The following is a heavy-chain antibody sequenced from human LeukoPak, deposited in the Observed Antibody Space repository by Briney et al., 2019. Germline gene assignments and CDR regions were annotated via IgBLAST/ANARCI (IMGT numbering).Heavy chain of an antibody. D-gene: IGHD3-22*01. CDR3: AKVKSGSGYYSYFDY. J-gene: IGHJ4*02. V-gene: IGHV3-30*18. CDR1: GFTFSSYG. CDR2: LSFDGRNK. Sequence: PGRSLRLSCAASGFTFSSYGMHWVRQAPGKGLEWVAVLSFDGRNKHYGDSEKGRFTISRDNSKNTLYLQMDSLRPEDTAVYYCAKVKSGSGYYSYFDYWGRGTLVTVSS.